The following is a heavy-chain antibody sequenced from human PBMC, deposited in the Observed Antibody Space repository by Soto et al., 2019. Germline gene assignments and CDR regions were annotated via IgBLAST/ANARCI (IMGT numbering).Heavy chain of an antibody. J-gene: IGHJ4*02. V-gene: IGHV3-33*01. CDR2: IWYDGSNK. CDR1: GFTFSSYG. Sequence: GGSLRLSCAASGFTFSSYGMRWVRQAPGKGLEWVAVIWYDGSNKYYADSVKGRFTISRDNSKNTLYLQMNSLRAEDTAVYYCARANPYYDSSGYYGRFDYWGQGTLVTVSS. CDR3: ARANPYYDSSGYYGRFDY. D-gene: IGHD3-22*01.